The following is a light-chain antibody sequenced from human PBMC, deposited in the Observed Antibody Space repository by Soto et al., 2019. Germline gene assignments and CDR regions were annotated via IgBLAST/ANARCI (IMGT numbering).Light chain of an antibody. Sequence: EIVFTQSPSTLSLSPGERATLSCRASQSVSTFLAWYQHKPGQAPRLLISDASKTATGIPARFSGSGSGTDFTLTISSLEPEDFAVYYCQQRGNWPLTFGGGTKVDIK. CDR2: DAS. J-gene: IGKJ4*01. V-gene: IGKV3-11*01. CDR1: QSVSTF. CDR3: QQRGNWPLT.